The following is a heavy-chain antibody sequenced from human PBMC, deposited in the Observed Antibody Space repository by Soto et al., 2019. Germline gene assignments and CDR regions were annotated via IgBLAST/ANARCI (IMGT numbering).Heavy chain of an antibody. Sequence: PGGSLRLSCTASGFTFGDYAMSWFRQAPGKGLEWVGFIRSKAYGGTTEYAASVKGRFTISRDDSKSIAYLQMNSLKTEDTAVYYCHLVDWFPPHYYFDYWGQGTLVTVSS. J-gene: IGHJ4*02. CDR2: IRSKAYGGTT. D-gene: IGHD3-9*01. V-gene: IGHV3-49*03. CDR1: GFTFGDYA. CDR3: HLVDWFPPHYYFDY.